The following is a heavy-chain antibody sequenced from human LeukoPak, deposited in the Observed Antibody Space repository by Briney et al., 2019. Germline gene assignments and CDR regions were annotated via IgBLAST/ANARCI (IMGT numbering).Heavy chain of an antibody. V-gene: IGHV4-30-4*08. CDR2: IYYSGST. D-gene: IGHD3-3*01. CDR1: GGSISSGDYY. CDR3: ARGFFEWLPIDY. J-gene: IGHJ4*02. Sequence: PSQTLSLTCSVSGGSISSGDYYWSWIRQPPGKGLEWIGYIYYSGSTYYNPSLKSRVTISVDTSKNQFSLKLSSVTAADTAVYYCARGFFEWLPIDYWGQGTLVTVSS.